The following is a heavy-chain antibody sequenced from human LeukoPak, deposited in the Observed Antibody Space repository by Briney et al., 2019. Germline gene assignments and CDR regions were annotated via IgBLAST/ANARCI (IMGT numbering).Heavy chain of an antibody. CDR3: ARDLRGFGSIDY. V-gene: IGHV1-46*01. CDR1: GYTFTSYY. Sequence: ASVKVSCKASGYTFTSYYIHWVRQAPGQGLEWMGIINPDGGSTSYAQKFQGRVIMTGDTSTSTVYLDLSSLRSEDTAVYYCARDLRGFGSIDYWGQGTLVTVSS. D-gene: IGHD3-10*01. J-gene: IGHJ4*02. CDR2: INPDGGST.